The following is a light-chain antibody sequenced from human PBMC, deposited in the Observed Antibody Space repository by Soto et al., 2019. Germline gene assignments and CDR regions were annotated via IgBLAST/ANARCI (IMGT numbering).Light chain of an antibody. CDR3: QQYYGYSLT. CDR2: KES. CDR1: QYITVS. Sequence: DIQMTQSPSTLSASVGDRVTITCRASQYITVSLAWYQQKAGRAPKLLIYKESSLESGVPSRFSGSGSETEFTLTISGLQPGDFATYYCQQYYGYSLTFGQGTKVEIK. J-gene: IGKJ1*01. V-gene: IGKV1-5*01.